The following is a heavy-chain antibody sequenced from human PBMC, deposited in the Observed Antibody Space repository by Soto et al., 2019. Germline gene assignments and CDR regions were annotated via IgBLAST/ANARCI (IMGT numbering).Heavy chain of an antibody. CDR2: INPNSGGT. D-gene: IGHD3-10*01. V-gene: IGHV1-2*02. Sequence: ASVKVSCKASGYTFTGYYMHWVRQAPGQGLEWMGWINPNSGGTNYAQKFQGRVTMTRDTSISTAYMELSRLRSDDTAVYYCARDGGPWTYYAYDYWGQGTLVPVSS. CDR1: GYTFTGYY. J-gene: IGHJ4*02. CDR3: ARDGGPWTYYAYDY.